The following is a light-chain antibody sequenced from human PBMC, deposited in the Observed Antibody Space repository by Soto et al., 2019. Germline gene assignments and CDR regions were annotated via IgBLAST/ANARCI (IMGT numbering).Light chain of an antibody. CDR3: SSFTSSSTLV. CDR1: SSDVDAYKF. Sequence: QSALTQPASVSGSPGQSIAISCTGTSSDVDAYKFVSWYQQHPGKAPKLLIHEVSNRPSGVSNRFSGSKSGNTASLTISGLQAEDEADYYCSSFTSSSTLVFGGGTKLTVL. V-gene: IGLV2-14*01. J-gene: IGLJ3*02. CDR2: EVS.